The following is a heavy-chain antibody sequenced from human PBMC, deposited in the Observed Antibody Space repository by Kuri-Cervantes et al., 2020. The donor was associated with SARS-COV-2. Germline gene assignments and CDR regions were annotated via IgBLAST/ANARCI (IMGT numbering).Heavy chain of an antibody. CDR2: IYYSGST. CDR3: ARDGHSYDYYYHYFYMDV. J-gene: IGHJ6*03. CDR1: GCSISSSSYY. D-gene: IGHD3-16*01. V-gene: IGHV4-39*02. Sequence: SETLSLTCTVSGCSISSSSYYWGWIRQPPGKGLEWIGSIYYSGSTYYNPSLKSRVTISVDTSKNQFSLKLSSVTAADTAVYYCARDGHSYDYYYHYFYMDVWGKGTTVTVSS.